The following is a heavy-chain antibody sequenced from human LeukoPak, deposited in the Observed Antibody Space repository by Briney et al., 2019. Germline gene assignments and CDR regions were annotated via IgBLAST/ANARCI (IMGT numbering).Heavy chain of an antibody. CDR3: AKDLITMVRKGGFDY. Sequence: PGGSLRLSCAASGFTFSSYAMSWVRQAPGEGLEWVSAISGSGGSTYYADSVKGRFTISRDNSKNTLYLQMNSLRAEDTAVYYCAKDLITMVRKGGFDYWGQGTLVTVSS. V-gene: IGHV3-23*01. D-gene: IGHD3-10*01. CDR1: GFTFSSYA. J-gene: IGHJ4*02. CDR2: ISGSGGST.